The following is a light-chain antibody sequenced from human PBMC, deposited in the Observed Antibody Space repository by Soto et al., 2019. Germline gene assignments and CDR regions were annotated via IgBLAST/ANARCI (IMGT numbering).Light chain of an antibody. Sequence: QSALTQPASVSGSPEQSIAISCTGTSSDVGGYSYVSWYQQHPGKAPKLMIYEVSNRPSGVSNRFSGSKSGNTASLTISGLQAEDEADYYCSSYTSSSIDHVFGTGTKLTVL. CDR1: SSDVGGYSY. CDR2: EVS. J-gene: IGLJ1*01. CDR3: SSYTSSSIDHV. V-gene: IGLV2-14*01.